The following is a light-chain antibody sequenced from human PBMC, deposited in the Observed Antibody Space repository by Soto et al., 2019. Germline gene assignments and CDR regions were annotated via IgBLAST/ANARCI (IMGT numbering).Light chain of an antibody. CDR2: GVS. CDR3: CSYTNRATYV. V-gene: IGLV2-14*01. Sequence: QSALAQPASVSGPPGQSITISCTGTSSDVGRYNFVSWYQQHPGKAPKLLIHGVSYRPSGVSSRFSGSKFGNTASLAISGLQAEDEAEYHCCSYTNRATYVFGTGTKATVL. J-gene: IGLJ1*01. CDR1: SSDVGRYNF.